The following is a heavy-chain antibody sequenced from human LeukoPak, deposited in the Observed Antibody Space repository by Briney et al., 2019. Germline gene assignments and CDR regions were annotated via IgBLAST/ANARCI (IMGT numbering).Heavy chain of an antibody. J-gene: IGHJ5*02. Sequence: SETLSLNCTVTGGPIRSNYWSWIRQPPGQDLDWFGHIYGSGSTNYNPSLKSRVTLSVDTPKNQFSLKLSSVTAADTAVYYCAREGTSGTHLNWFDPWGQGTLVTVSS. CDR1: GGPIRSNY. CDR2: IYGSGST. D-gene: IGHD1-1*01. CDR3: AREGTSGTHLNWFDP. V-gene: IGHV4-59*01.